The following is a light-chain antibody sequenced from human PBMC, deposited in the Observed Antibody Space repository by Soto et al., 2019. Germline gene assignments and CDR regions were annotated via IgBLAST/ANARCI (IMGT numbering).Light chain of an antibody. V-gene: IGKV1-39*01. CDR3: PQSHNAPRT. Sequence: DIQMTQSPAFLSASVGDRATITCRASQRINNDLNWYQQTPGKAPEVLIYAASTLQSGVPSRFSGSGYGTEFTLTISSLQPEDFATYYCPQSHNAPRTFGQGTKVEIK. CDR2: AAS. J-gene: IGKJ1*01. CDR1: QRINND.